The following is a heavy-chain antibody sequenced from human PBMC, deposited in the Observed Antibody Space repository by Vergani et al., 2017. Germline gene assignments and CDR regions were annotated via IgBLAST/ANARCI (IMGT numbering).Heavy chain of an antibody. J-gene: IGHJ6*02. CDR2: ISGSGGNT. CDR3: AKGVYCSSTSCYEGRGYYYGMGV. Sequence: EVQLLESGGGLVQPGGSLRLSCAPSGFTFSSYAMSWVRQVPGKGLEWVSGISGSGGNTYYANSVKGRFTISRDNSKNTLYLQMNSLRADDTAVYYCAKGVYCSSTSCYEGRGYYYGMGVWGQGTTVTFSS. D-gene: IGHD2-2*01. CDR1: GFTFSSYA. V-gene: IGHV3-23*01.